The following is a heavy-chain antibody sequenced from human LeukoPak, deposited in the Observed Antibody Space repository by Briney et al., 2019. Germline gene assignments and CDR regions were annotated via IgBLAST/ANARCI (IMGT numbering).Heavy chain of an antibody. J-gene: IGHJ5*02. Sequence: GASVKVSCKATGYTFTAYYMQWVRQAPGQGLEWMGWINPNSGTTNCAQKFQGRVTMTRDTSISTAYMELSRLRSDDTAVYYCARDPRPPAPQYYYDSSGYFRPWGQGTLVTVSS. CDR3: ARDPRPPAPQYYYDSSGYFRP. CDR1: GYTFTAYY. CDR2: INPNSGTT. V-gene: IGHV1-2*02. D-gene: IGHD3-22*01.